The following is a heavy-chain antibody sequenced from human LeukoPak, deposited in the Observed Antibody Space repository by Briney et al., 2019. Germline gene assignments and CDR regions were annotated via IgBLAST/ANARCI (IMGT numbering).Heavy chain of an antibody. D-gene: IGHD3-22*01. J-gene: IGHJ4*02. V-gene: IGHV3-23*01. CDR1: GFTFSSYG. Sequence: PGGTLRLSCAASGFTFSSYGMSWVRQAPGKGLEWVSAISGSGGSTYYADSVKGRFTISRDNAKNSLYLQMNSLKASDTAMYYCARGNGYYDSSGYFDYWGQGTLVTVSS. CDR2: ISGSGGST. CDR3: ARGNGYYDSSGYFDY.